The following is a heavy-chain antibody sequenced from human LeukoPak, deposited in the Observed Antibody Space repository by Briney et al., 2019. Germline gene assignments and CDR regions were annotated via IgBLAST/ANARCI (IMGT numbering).Heavy chain of an antibody. CDR2: IYYSGST. J-gene: IGHJ6*03. V-gene: IGHV4-59*01. D-gene: IGHD4-17*01. CDR1: GGSISSYY. Sequence: SETLSLTCTVSGGSISSYYWSWIRRPPGKGLEWIGYIYYSGSTNYNPSLKSRVTISVDTSKNQFSLKLSSVTAADTAVYYCARHYGDYYYYMDVWGKGTTVTISS. CDR3: ARHYGDYYYYMDV.